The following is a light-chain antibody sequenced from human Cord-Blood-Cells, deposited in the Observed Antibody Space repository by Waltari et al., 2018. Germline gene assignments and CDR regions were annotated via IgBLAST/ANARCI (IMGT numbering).Light chain of an antibody. CDR1: KLGDKY. J-gene: IGLJ2*01. Sequence: SYELTQPPSVYVSPGQTASITCSGDKLGDKYACWYQQKPGQSPVLVLYQDSKRPSGIPERFSGSNSGNTATLTISGTQAMDEADYYCQAWDSSTVVFGGGTKLTVL. CDR3: QAWDSSTVV. CDR2: QDS. V-gene: IGLV3-1*01.